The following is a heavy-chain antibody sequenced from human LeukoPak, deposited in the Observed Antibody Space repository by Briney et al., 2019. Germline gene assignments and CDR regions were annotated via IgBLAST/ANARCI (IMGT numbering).Heavy chain of an antibody. CDR1: GYTFTSYG. Sequence: ASVKVSCKASGYTFTSYGISWLRQAPGHGLEWMGWISAYNGNTNYAQKLQGRVTMTTDTSTSTAYMELRSLRSDDTAVYYCARGGSGGSCYSSTCWFDPWGQGTLVTVSS. D-gene: IGHD2-15*01. J-gene: IGHJ5*02. V-gene: IGHV1-18*01. CDR3: ARGGSGGSCYSSTCWFDP. CDR2: ISAYNGNT.